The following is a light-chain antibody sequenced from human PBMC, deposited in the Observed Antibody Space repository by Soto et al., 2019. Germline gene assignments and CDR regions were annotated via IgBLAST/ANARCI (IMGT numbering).Light chain of an antibody. Sequence: DIVMTQSPDSLAVSLGERATINCKSSQSVLYSSNNKNYLAWYQQQPRQPPKLLIYWASTRESGVPDRFSGSGSGTDFTLTISSLQAEDVAVYYCQQYYSTLTFGGGTKVEIK. V-gene: IGKV4-1*01. J-gene: IGKJ4*01. CDR2: WAS. CDR3: QQYYSTLT. CDR1: QSVLYSSNNKNY.